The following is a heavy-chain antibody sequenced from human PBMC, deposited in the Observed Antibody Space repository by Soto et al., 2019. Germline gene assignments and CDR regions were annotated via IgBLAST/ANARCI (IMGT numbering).Heavy chain of an antibody. V-gene: IGHV3-33*01. J-gene: IGHJ4*02. Sequence: QVQLVESGGGVVQPGRSLRLSCAASGFRFSNYGMHWVRQAPGKGLEWLAVIVADGTGLHYADSVRGRFTISRDNSKNTLYLQRNSLGAVDTAIYLCARDDDPPDHGLDHWGQGTLVTVSS. CDR1: GFRFSNYG. CDR3: ARDDDPPDHGLDH. CDR2: IVADGTGL.